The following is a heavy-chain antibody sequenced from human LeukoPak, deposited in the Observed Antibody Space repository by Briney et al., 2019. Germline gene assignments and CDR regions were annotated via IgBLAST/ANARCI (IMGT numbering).Heavy chain of an antibody. Sequence: SQTLSLTCAISGDSVSSNSAAWNWIRQSPSRGLEWLGRTYFRSKWYNDYAVSVESRITINQDTSKNQFSLQLNSVTPEDTAVYYCVGGWHYDHWGRGTLVTVSS. CDR2: TYFRSKWYN. J-gene: IGHJ4*02. V-gene: IGHV6-1*01. CDR1: GDSVSSNSAA. CDR3: VGGWHYDH. D-gene: IGHD6-19*01.